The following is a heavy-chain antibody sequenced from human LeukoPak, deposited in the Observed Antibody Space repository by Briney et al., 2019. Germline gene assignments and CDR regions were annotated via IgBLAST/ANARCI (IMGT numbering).Heavy chain of an antibody. CDR2: IRYDGSNK. J-gene: IGHJ5*02. D-gene: IGHD6-19*01. CDR1: GFTFSSYG. Sequence: GGSLRLSCAASGFTFSSYGTHWVRQAPGKGLEWVAFIRYDGSNKYYADSVKGRFTISRDNSKNTLYLQMNSLRAEDTAVYYCAKDQVAVAGTSYFNWFDPWGQGTLVTVSS. CDR3: AKDQVAVAGTSYFNWFDP. V-gene: IGHV3-30*02.